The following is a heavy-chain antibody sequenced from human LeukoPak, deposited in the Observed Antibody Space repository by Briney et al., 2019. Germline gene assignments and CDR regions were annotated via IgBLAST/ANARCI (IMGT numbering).Heavy chain of an antibody. CDR1: GCSISSTWW. Sequence: PAGSLRLTCAVSGCSISSTWWWWLVRAPPGEGLEWSGEISLSGRTNYNPSLKSRVTMSLDESKNHLSLNLTSVTAADTAVYYCSRESGPFSPFGYWGQETLVTVTS. CDR3: SRESGPFSPFGY. CDR2: ISLSGRT. V-gene: IGHV4-4*02. J-gene: IGHJ4*02. D-gene: IGHD1-26*01.